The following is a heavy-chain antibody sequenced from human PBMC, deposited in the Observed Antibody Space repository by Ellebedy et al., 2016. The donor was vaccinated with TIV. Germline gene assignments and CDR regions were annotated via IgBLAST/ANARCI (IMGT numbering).Heavy chain of an antibody. CDR1: GFIFSSHG. J-gene: IGHJ4*02. CDR2: IWFDGSKQ. D-gene: IGHD3-10*01. V-gene: IGHV3-33*08. CDR3: ARDLSYYADDY. Sequence: PGGSLRLSCVGSGFIFSSHGMHWVRQAPGKGLEWVAIIWFDGSKQHYAESVKGRFIISRDVSKNTAYLQMSSLRAEDTAVYYCARDLSYYADDYWGQGTRVTVSS.